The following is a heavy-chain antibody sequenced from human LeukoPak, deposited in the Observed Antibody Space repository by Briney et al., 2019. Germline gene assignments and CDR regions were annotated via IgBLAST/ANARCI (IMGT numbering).Heavy chain of an antibody. J-gene: IGHJ6*02. CDR1: GGSISSGGYY. D-gene: IGHD4-23*01. CDR2: IYYSGST. CDR3: ARHTAVNYYYGMDV. Sequence: SETLSLTCTVSGGSISSGGYYWSWIRQHPGKGLEWIGYIYYSGSTNYNPSLKSRVTISADTSKNQFSLKLSSVTAADTAVYYCARHTAVNYYYGMDVWGQGTTVTVSS. V-gene: IGHV4-61*08.